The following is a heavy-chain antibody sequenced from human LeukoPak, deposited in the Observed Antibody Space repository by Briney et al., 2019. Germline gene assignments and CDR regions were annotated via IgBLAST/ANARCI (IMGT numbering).Heavy chain of an antibody. D-gene: IGHD6-13*01. CDR1: GGSISGTSYY. Sequence: PSETLSLTCTVSGGSISGTSYYWGWIRQPPGKGLEWIGTIHYTAGTYYNPSLKSRVTISIDTSKKQFSLRLSSVTAADTAVYYCARTVGGTIAAAGRYEYWGQGTLVTVSS. CDR2: IHYTAGT. CDR3: ARTVGGTIAAAGRYEY. V-gene: IGHV4-39*01. J-gene: IGHJ4*02.